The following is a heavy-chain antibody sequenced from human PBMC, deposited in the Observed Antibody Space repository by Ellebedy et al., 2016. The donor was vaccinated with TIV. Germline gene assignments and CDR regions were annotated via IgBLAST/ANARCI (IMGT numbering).Heavy chain of an antibody. V-gene: IGHV1-69*06. CDR3: ARESGSGWYFYRRYYFDY. CDR1: GYTFNSYG. D-gene: IGHD6-19*01. J-gene: IGHJ4*02. Sequence: ASVKVSCKASGYTFNSYGISWVRQAPGQGLEWMGGIIPIFGTANYAQKFQGRVTITADKSTSTAYMELSSLRSEDTAVYYCARESGSGWYFYRRYYFDYWGQGTLVTVSS. CDR2: IIPIFGTA.